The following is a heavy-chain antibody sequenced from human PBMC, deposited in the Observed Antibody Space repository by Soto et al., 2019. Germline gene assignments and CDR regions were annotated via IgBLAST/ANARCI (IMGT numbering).Heavy chain of an antibody. V-gene: IGHV3-23*01. CDR2: ISGSGGST. Sequence: EVQLLESGGGLVQPGGSLRLSCAASGFTFSSYAMSWVRQAPGKGLEWVSAISGSGGSTYYADSVKGRFTISRDNSKNTLYLQMTSLRAEDTAVYYCAKLVDTAPGGGEDYYYGMDVWGQGTTVTVSS. CDR3: AKLVDTAPGGGEDYYYGMDV. D-gene: IGHD5-18*01. J-gene: IGHJ6*02. CDR1: GFTFSSYA.